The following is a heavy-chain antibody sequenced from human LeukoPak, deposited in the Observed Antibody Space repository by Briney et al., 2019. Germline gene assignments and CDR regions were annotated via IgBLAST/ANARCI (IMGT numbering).Heavy chain of an antibody. D-gene: IGHD3-9*01. Sequence: SETLSLTCTVSGGSISSSSYYWGWIRQPPGKGREWIGSIYYSGSTYYNPSLKSRVTISVDTSKNQFSLKLSSVTAADTAVYYCARGLAGYPFDYWGQGTLVTVSS. J-gene: IGHJ4*02. CDR2: IYYSGST. CDR1: GGSISSSSYY. CDR3: ARGLAGYPFDY. V-gene: IGHV4-39*07.